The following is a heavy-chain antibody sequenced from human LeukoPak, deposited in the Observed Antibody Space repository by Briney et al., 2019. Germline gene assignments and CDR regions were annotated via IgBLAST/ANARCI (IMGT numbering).Heavy chain of an antibody. CDR1: GFAFSSYA. CDR2: ISGSGGST. V-gene: IGHV3-23*01. Sequence: GESLRLSCAASGFAFSSYAMSWVRQAPGKGLEWVSAISGSGGSTYYADSAKGRFTISRDNSKNTLYLQMNSLRAEDTAVYYCAKQFPGIVVVLDYWGQGTLVTVSS. J-gene: IGHJ4*02. CDR3: AKQFPGIVVVLDY. D-gene: IGHD2-2*01.